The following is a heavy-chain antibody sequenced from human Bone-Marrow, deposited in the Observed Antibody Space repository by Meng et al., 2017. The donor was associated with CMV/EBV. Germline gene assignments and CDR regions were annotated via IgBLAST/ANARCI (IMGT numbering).Heavy chain of an antibody. V-gene: IGHV1-69*05. CDR3: ARSLGLATVWMHYYYVMDV. Sequence: SVKVSCKASGGTFSSYAISWVRQAPGQGLEWMGGIIPIFGTANYAQKFQGRVTITTDESTSTAYMELSSLRSEDTAVYYCARSLGLATVWMHYYYVMDVWGQGTTVTVSS. CDR2: IIPIFGTA. J-gene: IGHJ6*02. CDR1: GGTFSSYA. D-gene: IGHD2-2*03.